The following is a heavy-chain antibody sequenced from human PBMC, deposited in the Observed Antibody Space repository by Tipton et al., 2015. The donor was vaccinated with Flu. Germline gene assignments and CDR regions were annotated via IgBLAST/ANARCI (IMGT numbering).Heavy chain of an antibody. CDR3: ARGVSSGWYSVGFFDY. J-gene: IGHJ4*02. V-gene: IGHV4-61*02. Sequence: LRLSCSVSGASITSDNNFWSWIRQPAGKGLEYIGRFHSSGGTKYNPSLRSRVYISVDSSTNQFSLRLNSVTAADTAVYLCARGVSSGWYSVGFFDYWGQGRLVSVSS. CDR1: GASITSDNNF. CDR2: FHSSGGT. D-gene: IGHD6-19*01.